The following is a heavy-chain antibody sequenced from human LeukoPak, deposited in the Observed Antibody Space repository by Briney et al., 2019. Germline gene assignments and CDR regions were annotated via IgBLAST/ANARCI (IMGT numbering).Heavy chain of an antibody. CDR1: GFAFSSYW. V-gene: IGHV3-7*03. CDR3: AKDNRPKDIVVVVAARD. Sequence: PGGSLRLSCAASGFAFSSYWMSWVRQAPGKGLEWVANIKRDGSEKYYVDSVKGRFTISRDNAKNSLFLQMNSLRAEDTAVYYCAKDNRPKDIVVVVAARDWGQGTLVTVSP. J-gene: IGHJ4*02. D-gene: IGHD2-15*01. CDR2: IKRDGSEK.